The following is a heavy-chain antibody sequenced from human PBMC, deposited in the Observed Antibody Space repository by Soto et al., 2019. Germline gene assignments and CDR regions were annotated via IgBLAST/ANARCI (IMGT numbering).Heavy chain of an antibody. J-gene: IGHJ3*02. CDR2: IIPMFGST. V-gene: IGHV1-69*01. D-gene: IGHD2-15*01. Sequence: QVQLVQSGAEVKKPGSSVKVSCKASGDTFSTFAITWVRQAPGQGLEWLGGIIPMFGSTKYAQKFQGGITSTADESTGTVYMELSSMGSEDTAVYYCAREGYCSSGSCSFDGFDIWGQGTMVSVSS. CDR3: AREGYCSSGSCSFDGFDI. CDR1: GDTFSTFA.